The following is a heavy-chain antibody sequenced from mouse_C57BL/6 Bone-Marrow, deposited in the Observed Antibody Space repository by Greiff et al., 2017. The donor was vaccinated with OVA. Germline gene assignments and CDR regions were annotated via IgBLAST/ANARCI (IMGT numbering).Heavy chain of an antibody. CDR1: GFTFTDYY. J-gene: IGHJ2*01. Sequence: EVKLMESGGGLVQPGGSLSLSCAASGFTFTDYYMSWVRQPPGKALEWLGFIRNKANGHTTEYSASVKGRFTISRDNSQSILYLQMNALRAEDSATYYCARSGLFDYWGQGTTLTVSS. CDR2: IRNKANGHTT. CDR3: ARSGLFDY. V-gene: IGHV7-3*01. D-gene: IGHD2-2*01.